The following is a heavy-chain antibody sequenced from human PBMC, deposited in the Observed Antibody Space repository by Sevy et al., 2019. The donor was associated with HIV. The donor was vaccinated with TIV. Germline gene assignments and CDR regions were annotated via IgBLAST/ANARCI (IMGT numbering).Heavy chain of an antibody. CDR3: ARRYFDY. CDR2: IKQDGSER. V-gene: IGHV3-7*04. Sequence: GGSLRLSCPASGFIFSNYWMGWVRQAPGKGLEWVANIKQDGSERHYVDSVKGRFIISRDNAKNSLYLQMNSLRAEDTAVYYCARRYFDYWGQGTLVTVSS. J-gene: IGHJ4*02. CDR1: GFIFSNYW.